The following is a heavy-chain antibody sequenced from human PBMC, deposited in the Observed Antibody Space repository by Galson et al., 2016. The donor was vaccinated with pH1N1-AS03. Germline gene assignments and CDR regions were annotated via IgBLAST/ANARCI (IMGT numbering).Heavy chain of an antibody. CDR1: GLTFSSYA. CDR2: VKGVFRTT. D-gene: IGHD3-9*01. V-gene: IGHV1-69*05. J-gene: IGHJ4*02. CDR3: ATAGNYFDIRRFDC. Sequence: SVKVSCKASGLTFSSYAISWVRQAPGQGLEWMGGVKGVFRTTNYAQKSQGRITITMDQSTGTAYMEVSSLRAEDTAVYYCATAGNYFDIRRFDCWGQGTPVTVFS.